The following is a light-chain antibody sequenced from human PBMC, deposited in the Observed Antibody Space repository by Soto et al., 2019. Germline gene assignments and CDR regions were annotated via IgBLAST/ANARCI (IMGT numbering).Light chain of an antibody. J-gene: IGLJ1*01. Sequence: QSALTQPASVSGSPGQSITISCTGTSSDVGGYNYVSWYQQHPGKAPKLMIYDVSNRPSGVSNRFSGSKSGNKASLTISGLQAEDEADYYCSSYTSSSFYVFGTGTKLNVL. CDR1: SSDVGGYNY. V-gene: IGLV2-14*01. CDR2: DVS. CDR3: SSYTSSSFYV.